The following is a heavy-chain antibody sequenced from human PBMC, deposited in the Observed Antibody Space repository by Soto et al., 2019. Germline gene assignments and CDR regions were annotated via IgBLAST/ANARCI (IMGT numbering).Heavy chain of an antibody. V-gene: IGHV1-18*01. CDR1: GYTFSNYG. CDR3: ARVVPGAEAWFGP. Sequence: ASVKVSCKTSGYTFSNYGITWVRQAPGQPLEWLGWISLYSDDTNYAQKFRGRVSMTTDTSTTTAYMELRSLGSDDTAVYYCARVVPGAEAWFGPWGQGTLVTAPQ. J-gene: IGHJ5*02. CDR2: ISLYSDDT. D-gene: IGHD2-2*01.